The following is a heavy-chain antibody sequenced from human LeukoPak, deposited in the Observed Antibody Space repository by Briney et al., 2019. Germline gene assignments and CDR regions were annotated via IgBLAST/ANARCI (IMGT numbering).Heavy chain of an antibody. CDR3: ARLSVSITRRFDL. D-gene: IGHD3-3*01. V-gene: IGHV3-48*03. CDR2: ITKGGATV. CDR1: GFTLSNYE. J-gene: IGHJ5*02. Sequence: GGSLRLSCAPSGFTLSNYEMNWVRLTPGKGLEWISYITKGGATVLYAESVKGRFAISRDNANSSLYLQMNSLRAEDTAVYFCARLSVSITRRFDLWGQGTLVTVSS.